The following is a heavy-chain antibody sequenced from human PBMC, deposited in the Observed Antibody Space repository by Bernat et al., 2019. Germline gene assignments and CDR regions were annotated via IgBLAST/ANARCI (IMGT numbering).Heavy chain of an antibody. V-gene: IGHV3-23*01. CDR2: MSGSGGST. J-gene: IGHJ4*02. Sequence: VRVLGSGGGLVQPGGSLGLSCSASGFPFSSYAMSWVRQAPGKGLEWVSAMSGSGGSTYYADSVKGRFTISRDNSKNTLYLQMNSLRAEDTAVYYCAKEDPPWSSGWPRSWGQGTLVTVSS. CDR1: GFPFSSYA. D-gene: IGHD6-19*01. CDR3: AKEDPPWSSGWPRS.